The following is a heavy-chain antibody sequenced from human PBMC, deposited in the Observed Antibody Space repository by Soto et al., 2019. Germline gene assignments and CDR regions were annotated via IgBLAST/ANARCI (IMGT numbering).Heavy chain of an antibody. Sequence: SETLSLTCAVSSGSISSSNWWSWVRQPPGKGLEWIGEIYHSGSTNYNPSLKSRVTISVDKSKNQFSLKLSSVTAADTAVYYCARGRDYDILTGYYGVGPNFDYWGQGTLVTVSS. D-gene: IGHD3-9*01. J-gene: IGHJ4*02. CDR3: ARGRDYDILTGYYGVGPNFDY. CDR2: IYHSGST. CDR1: SGSISSSNW. V-gene: IGHV4-4*02.